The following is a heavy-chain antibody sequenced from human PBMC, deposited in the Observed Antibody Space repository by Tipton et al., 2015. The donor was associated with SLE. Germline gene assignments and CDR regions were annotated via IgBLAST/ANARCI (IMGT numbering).Heavy chain of an antibody. J-gene: IGHJ4*02. V-gene: IGHV4-61*01. CDR3: ARRMVFGGDYFDY. CDR2: IYYSGST. Sequence: TLSLTCTVSGGSFTSGTYYWSWIRQPPGKGLEWIGYIYYSGSTNYNPSLKSRVTISVDTSKNHFSLKLSSVTAADTALYYCARRMVFGGDYFDYWGQGTLVTVSS. D-gene: IGHD3-10*02. CDR1: GGSFTSGTYY.